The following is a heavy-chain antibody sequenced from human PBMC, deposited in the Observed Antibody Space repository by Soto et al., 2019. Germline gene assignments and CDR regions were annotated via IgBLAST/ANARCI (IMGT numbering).Heavy chain of an antibody. D-gene: IGHD3-3*01. V-gene: IGHV3-7*01. Sequence: EVQLVESGGGLVLPGGSLRLSCATSGFTFSWHWMSWVRQTPGKGLEWVANIKEDGSEKYYADSVKGRFTVSRDNAKNSLSLEMSSLGAEDTALYYCARVNLWSGFWGLDSWGQGTLVSVSS. CDR2: IKEDGSEK. CDR3: ARVNLWSGFWGLDS. J-gene: IGHJ4*02. CDR1: GFTFSWHW.